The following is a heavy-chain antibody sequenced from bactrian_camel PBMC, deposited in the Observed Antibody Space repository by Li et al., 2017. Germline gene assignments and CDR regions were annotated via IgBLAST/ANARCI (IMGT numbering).Heavy chain of an antibody. J-gene: IGHJ4*01. D-gene: IGHD7*01. Sequence: HVQLVESGGGSVQAGGSLRLSCEASGYFETSDCMGWFRQVPGKEREGVAAISSDGQTTYAESVKGRFTISLDANTLYLQMNSLKPEDSAIYYCAAAPRYSQSCSGGVRTVWNYWGQGTQVTVS. V-gene: IGHV3S53*01. CDR1: GYFETSDC. CDR2: ISSDGQT. CDR3: AAAPRYSQSCSGGVRTVWNY.